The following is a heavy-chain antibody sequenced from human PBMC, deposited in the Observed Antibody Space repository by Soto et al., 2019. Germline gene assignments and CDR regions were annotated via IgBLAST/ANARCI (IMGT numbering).Heavy chain of an antibody. CDR2: IYNSGIT. J-gene: IGHJ5*02. Sequence: GDYSWSWVRQSPGKGLEWIGHIYNSGITYYNPSLKSRVVISIDTSRNQFSLRLNSLTAADRAVYFCARGVTVFGLVSRFWFDPWGQGTLVTVSS. V-gene: IGHV4-30-4*01. D-gene: IGHD3-3*01. CDR1: GDYS. CDR3: ARGVTVFGLVSRFWFDP.